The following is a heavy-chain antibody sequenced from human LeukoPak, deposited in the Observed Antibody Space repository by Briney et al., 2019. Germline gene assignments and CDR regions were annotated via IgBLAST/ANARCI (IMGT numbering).Heavy chain of an antibody. CDR1: GYTFTSYG. J-gene: IGHJ5*02. CDR2: ISAYNGNT. Sequence: ASVKVSCKASGYTFTSYGISWVRQAPGQGLEWMGWISAYNGNTNYAQKLQGRVTMTTDASTSTAYMELRSLRSDDTAVYYCARERYYDSSGSPGFDPWGQGTLVTVSS. V-gene: IGHV1-18*01. D-gene: IGHD3-22*01. CDR3: ARERYYDSSGSPGFDP.